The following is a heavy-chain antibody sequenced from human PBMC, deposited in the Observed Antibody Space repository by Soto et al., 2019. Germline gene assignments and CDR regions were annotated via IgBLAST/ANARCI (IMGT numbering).Heavy chain of an antibody. CDR2: INPSSGGT. V-gene: IGHV1-2*02. CDR3: ARDRGDDCPASYCYALSGLDV. Sequence: QVQLVQSGAEVKKPGASVKVSCTASGYTFIDYYMHWVRQAPGQGLEWMGWINPSSGGTHYAQKFQGRVAMTRDTSISIVYMELSRLKSDDTAMYYCARDRGDDCPASYCYALSGLDVWGQGTRVTVSS. CDR1: GYTFIDYY. D-gene: IGHD3-10*01. J-gene: IGHJ6*02.